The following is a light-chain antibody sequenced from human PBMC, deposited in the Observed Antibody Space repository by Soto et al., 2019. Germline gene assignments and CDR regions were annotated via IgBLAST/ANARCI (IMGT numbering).Light chain of an antibody. Sequence: ALTQPPSASGSPGQSVTISCTGTSSDVGGYNYVSWYQHHPGKAPKLIIYEVDERPSGVPDRFSGSKSGNTASLTVSGLQAEDEADYYCSSYVGSNNFPYVFGTGTKVTVL. CDR3: SSYVGSNNFPYV. CDR1: SSDVGGYNY. CDR2: EVD. J-gene: IGLJ1*01. V-gene: IGLV2-8*01.